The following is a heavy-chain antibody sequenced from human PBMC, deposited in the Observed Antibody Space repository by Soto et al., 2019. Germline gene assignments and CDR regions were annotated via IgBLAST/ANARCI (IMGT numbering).Heavy chain of an antibody. D-gene: IGHD6-19*01. CDR3: ARYRTVAGTFCFDY. CDR1: GFTFSSYS. Sequence: GSLRLSCAASGFTFSSYSMTWVRQAPGKGLEWVANIMQDGSEKYYVDSVKGRFTISRDNAKNSLYLQMNSLRAEDTAVYYCARYRTVAGTFCFDYWGQGTLVTVSS. J-gene: IGHJ4*02. CDR2: IMQDGSEK. V-gene: IGHV3-7*01.